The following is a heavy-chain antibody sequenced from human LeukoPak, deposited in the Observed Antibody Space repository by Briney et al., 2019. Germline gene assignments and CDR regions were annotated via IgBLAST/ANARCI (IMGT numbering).Heavy chain of an antibody. D-gene: IGHD3-22*01. J-gene: IGHJ4*02. Sequence: GGSLRLSRAASGFAFSNFWMSWVRQAPGKGLEWLANIRGDGGLKFYVDSVKGRFTISRDNAKNSLYLQLSGLRVEDSAVYYCATSHDSGANDWGQGTLVTVSS. CDR3: ATSHDSGAND. CDR2: IRGDGGLK. CDR1: GFAFSNFW. V-gene: IGHV3-7*01.